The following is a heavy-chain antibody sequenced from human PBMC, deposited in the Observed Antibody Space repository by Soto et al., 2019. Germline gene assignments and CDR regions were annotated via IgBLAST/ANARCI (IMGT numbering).Heavy chain of an antibody. Sequence: VSLRLSCEASRFTFSDYSMNWVRQAPGKGLEWVSSISPRSSYIHYADSVKGRFIISRDDAKSALFLQMNSLRAEDTAVYYCATLIKTYYDDSSGYSQDYWGQGTLVTVSS. J-gene: IGHJ4*01. V-gene: IGHV3-21*01. CDR2: ISPRSSYI. CDR3: ATLIKTYYDDSSGYSQDY. D-gene: IGHD3-22*01. CDR1: RFTFSDYS.